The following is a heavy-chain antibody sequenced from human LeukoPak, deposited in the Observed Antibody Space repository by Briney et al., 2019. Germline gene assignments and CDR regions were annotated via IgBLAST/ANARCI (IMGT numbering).Heavy chain of an antibody. D-gene: IGHD2-2*01. J-gene: IGHJ5*02. CDR3: ARDSLLGYCSSTSCYPNWFDP. CDR2: IYYSGST. V-gene: IGHV4-59*12. Sequence: SETLSLTCTVSGGSISSYYWSWIRQPPGKGLEWIGYIYYSGSTNYNPSLKSRVTMSVDTSKNQFSLNLSSVTAADTAVYYCARDSLLGYCSSTSCYPNWFDPWGQGTLVTVSS. CDR1: GGSISSYY.